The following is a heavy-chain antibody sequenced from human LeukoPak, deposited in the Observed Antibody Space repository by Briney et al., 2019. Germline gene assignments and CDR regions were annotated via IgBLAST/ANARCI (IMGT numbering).Heavy chain of an antibody. CDR3: ARGLSNGDSPYGCFGP. D-gene: IGHD2-8*01. J-gene: IGHJ5*02. V-gene: IGHV3-7*04. Sequence: VGSLRLSCVDSGYSFSKHWISCGRHAPGKGRWRVANKQLDGSEQIYVDCVKGRFTVSRDNGKHSLHLQMHRLRGEDRAVYFCARGLSNGDSPYGCFGPWGQGTLVTVSS. CDR2: KQLDGSEQ. CDR1: GYSFSKHW.